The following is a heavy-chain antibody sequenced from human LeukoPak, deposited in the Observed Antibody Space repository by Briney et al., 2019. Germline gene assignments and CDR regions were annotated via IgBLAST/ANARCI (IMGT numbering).Heavy chain of an antibody. CDR2: INPNSGGT. V-gene: IGHV1-2*02. J-gene: IGHJ6*03. D-gene: IGHD2-21*01. CDR3: ARAAHGDLYLDV. Sequence: ASVKVSCKASGYTFSDYYIHWVRQAPGQGLEWMGWINPNSGGTNYAQKFQGRVTMTRDTSISTAYMELSRLRSDDTAVYYCARAAHGDLYLDVWGKGTTVTVSS. CDR1: GYTFSDYY.